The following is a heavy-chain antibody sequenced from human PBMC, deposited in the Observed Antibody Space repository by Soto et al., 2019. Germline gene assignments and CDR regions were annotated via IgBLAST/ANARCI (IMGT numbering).Heavy chain of an antibody. D-gene: IGHD5-18*01. V-gene: IGHV3-15*07. Sequence: GGSLRLSCAASGLTFSNAWMHWVRQAPGKGLEWVGRIKSKTDGGTTEYAAPVKGRFTISRDDSKNTLYLQMNSLNSEDTAVYYCAKDHTAMVTVLDCWGQGT. J-gene: IGHJ4*02. CDR2: IKSKTDGGTT. CDR1: GLTFSNAW. CDR3: AKDHTAMVTVLDC.